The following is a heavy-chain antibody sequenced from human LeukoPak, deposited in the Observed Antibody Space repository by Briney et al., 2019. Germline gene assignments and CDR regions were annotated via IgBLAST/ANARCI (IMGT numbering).Heavy chain of an antibody. CDR2: IHSDGST. J-gene: IGHJ4*02. V-gene: IGHV3-53*01. CDR3: ARDASSSWYYFDF. Sequence: GGSLRLSCAAPGFNVNTYYMSWVRQAPGKGLEWVSIIHSDGSTSYADSVKGRFTISRDNSKNTLYLQMNSLRDEDTAVYYCARDASSSWYYFDFWGQGTLVTVSS. CDR1: GFNVNTYY. D-gene: IGHD6-13*01.